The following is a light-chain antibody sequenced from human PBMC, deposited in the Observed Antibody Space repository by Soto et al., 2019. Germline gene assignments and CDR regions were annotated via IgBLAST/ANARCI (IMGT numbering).Light chain of an antibody. V-gene: IGKV3D-15*01. CDR1: KSINLG. CDR3: QHYNSYSVA. CDR2: SXS. J-gene: IGKJ1*01. Sequence: RVLTQSPATLSLSHGETAPLYXRASKSINLGLSWYLQISGXAPRXXXYSXSTRATGIPARLSGSGSGTEFTLTISSLQPEDFATYYCQHYNSYSVAFGQGTKVDIK.